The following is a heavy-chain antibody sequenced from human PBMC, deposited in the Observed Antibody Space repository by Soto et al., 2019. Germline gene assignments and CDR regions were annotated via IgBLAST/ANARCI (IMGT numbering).Heavy chain of an antibody. J-gene: IGHJ6*02. CDR1: GFTFSNAW. CDR2: IKSKTDGGTT. CDR3: TREVVAVAGTEGYYYYGMDV. V-gene: IGHV3-15*07. D-gene: IGHD6-19*01. Sequence: PGGSLRLSCAASGFTFSNAWMNWVRQAPGKGLEWVGRIKSKTDGGTTDYAAPVKGRFTISRDDSKNTLYLQMNSLKTEDTAVYYCTREVVAVAGTEGYYYYGMDVWGQGTTVTVSS.